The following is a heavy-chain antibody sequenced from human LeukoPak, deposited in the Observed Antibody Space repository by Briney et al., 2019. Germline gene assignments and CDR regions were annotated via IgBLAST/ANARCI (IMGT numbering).Heavy chain of an antibody. D-gene: IGHD3-16*01. V-gene: IGHV1-2*06. CDR3: ARAPLPLGDFGY. CDR1: GYTFIGYY. Sequence: GASVKVSCKASGYTFIGYYLHWVRQAPGQGLEFMGHINPDSGATTYAQKFQGRVTMTRDTSISTAYMELSGLRSDDTAVFYCARAPLPLGDFGYWGQGTLVTVSS. CDR2: INPDSGAT. J-gene: IGHJ4*02.